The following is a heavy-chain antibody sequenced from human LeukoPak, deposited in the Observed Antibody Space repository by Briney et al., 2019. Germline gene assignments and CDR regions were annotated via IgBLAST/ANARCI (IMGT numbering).Heavy chain of an antibody. CDR2: VNHSGNT. V-gene: IGHV4-34*01. CDR1: GDSFSGYY. D-gene: IGHD6-19*01. J-gene: IGHJ4*02. Sequence: SETLSLTCAVYGDSFSGYYWSWIRQPPGKELEWIGEVNHSGNTIYNPSLKSRVTISADTSKNQVSLELSSVTAADTAVYYCARLRHRSGLSFDYWGQGTLVTVSS. CDR3: ARLRHRSGLSFDY.